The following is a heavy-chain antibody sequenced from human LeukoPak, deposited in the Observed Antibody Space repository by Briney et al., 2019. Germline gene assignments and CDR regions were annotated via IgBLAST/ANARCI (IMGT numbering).Heavy chain of an antibody. J-gene: IGHJ4*02. V-gene: IGHV4-34*01. CDR1: GGSFSGYY. CDR2: INHSGST. D-gene: IGHD1-1*01. Sequence: SETLSLTCAVYGGSFSGYYWSWIRQPPGKGLEWIGEINHSGSTNYNPSLKSRVTISVDTSKNQFSLKLSSVTAADTAVYYCARGWNYFDYWGQGILVTVSS. CDR3: ARGWNYFDY.